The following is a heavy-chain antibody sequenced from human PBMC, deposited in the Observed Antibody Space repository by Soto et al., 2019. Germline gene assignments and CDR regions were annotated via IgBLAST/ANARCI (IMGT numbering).Heavy chain of an antibody. V-gene: IGHV3-21*01. CDR3: ARDRRDGYNFDY. CDR1: GFTFSSYS. CDR2: ISSSNSYI. Sequence: EVQLVESGGGLVKPGGSPRLSCAASGFTFSSYSMNWVRQAPGKGLEWVSSISSSNSYIYYADSVKGRFAISRDNAKNSLYLQMNSLRAEDTAVYYCARDRRDGYNFDYWGQGTLVTVSS. J-gene: IGHJ4*02. D-gene: IGHD5-12*01.